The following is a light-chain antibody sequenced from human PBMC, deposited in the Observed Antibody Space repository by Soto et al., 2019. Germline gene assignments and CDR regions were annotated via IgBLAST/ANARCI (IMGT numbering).Light chain of an antibody. CDR1: QNVNNN. CDR2: ATS. J-gene: IGKJ5*01. CDR3: QQHATSPIT. V-gene: IGKV3-15*01. Sequence: VMPQYTATLSVSPGERATLSCRASQNVNNNLAWYQQKPGQTPRLLIYATSTRATGIPARFSGSGSGTDFTLTISRLEPEDFAVYYCQQHATSPITFGQGTLLEIK.